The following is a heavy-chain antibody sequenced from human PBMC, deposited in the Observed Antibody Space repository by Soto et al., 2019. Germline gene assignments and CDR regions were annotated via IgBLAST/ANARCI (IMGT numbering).Heavy chain of an antibody. D-gene: IGHD4-17*01. J-gene: IGHJ4*02. V-gene: IGHV4-59*08. CDR3: ARNYGDYVDY. Sequence: SETLSLTCTVSGGSIRSYYWSWIRQPPGKGLECIGYIYYSGSTNYNPSLKSRVTISVDTSKNQFSRKLSSVTAADTAIYYCARNYGDYVDYWGQGTLVTVSS. CDR1: GGSIRSYY. CDR2: IYYSGST.